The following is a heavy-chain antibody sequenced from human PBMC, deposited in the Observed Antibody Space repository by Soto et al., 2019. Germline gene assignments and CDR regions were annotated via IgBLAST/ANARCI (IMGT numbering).Heavy chain of an antibody. Sequence: GGSLRLSCAASGFTFSSYAMSWVRQAPGKGLEWVSAISGSGGSTYYADSVKGRFTISRDNSKNTLYLQMDSLRAEDTAVYYCAKAVLRYFDWSDPESYYYGMDVWGQGTTVTVSS. V-gene: IGHV3-23*01. J-gene: IGHJ6*02. D-gene: IGHD3-9*01. CDR3: AKAVLRYFDWSDPESYYYGMDV. CDR2: ISGSGGST. CDR1: GFTFSSYA.